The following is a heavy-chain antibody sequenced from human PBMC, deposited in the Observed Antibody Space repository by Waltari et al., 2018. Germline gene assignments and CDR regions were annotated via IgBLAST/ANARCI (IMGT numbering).Heavy chain of an antibody. CDR1: GGSISSYY. D-gene: IGHD2-2*01. Sequence: QVQLQESGPGLVKPSETLSLTCTVSGGSISSYYWSWIRQPPGKGLEWIGYIYYSGSTNYNPSPKSRVTISVDTSKNQFSLKLSSVTAADTAVYYCARDVGYCSSTSCRPGAFDIWGQGTMVTVSS. CDR3: ARDVGYCSSTSCRPGAFDI. V-gene: IGHV4-59*01. CDR2: IYYSGST. J-gene: IGHJ3*02.